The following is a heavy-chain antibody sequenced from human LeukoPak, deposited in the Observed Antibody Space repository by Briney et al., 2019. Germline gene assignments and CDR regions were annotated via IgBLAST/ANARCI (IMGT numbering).Heavy chain of an antibody. D-gene: IGHD3-22*01. CDR3: AKNGYDSSGYYFDY. CDR2: ISYDGSNK. J-gene: IGHJ4*02. V-gene: IGHV3-30*18. CDR1: GFTFSSYG. Sequence: GGSLRLSCAASGFTFSSYGTHWVRQAPGKGLEWVAVISYDGSNKYYADSVKGRFTISRDNSKNTLYLQMNSLRAEDTAVYYCAKNGYDSSGYYFDYWGQGTLVTVSS.